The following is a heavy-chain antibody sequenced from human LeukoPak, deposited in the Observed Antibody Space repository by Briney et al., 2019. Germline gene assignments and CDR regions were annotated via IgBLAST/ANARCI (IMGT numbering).Heavy chain of an antibody. CDR3: ARNHYGSVDY. J-gene: IGHJ4*02. CDR1: GFTFSNYW. V-gene: IGHV3-74*01. CDR2: VNGDGSAT. D-gene: IGHD3-10*01. Sequence: GVSLRLSCAASGFTFSNYWMHWVRQAPGKGLVWVSRVNGDGSATNYADSVKGRFTISRDNAKNTLYLQMNSLRPEDTAVYYCARNHYGSVDYWGQGTLVT.